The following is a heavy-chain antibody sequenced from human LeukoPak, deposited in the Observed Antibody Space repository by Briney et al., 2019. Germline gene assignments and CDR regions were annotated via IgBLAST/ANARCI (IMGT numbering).Heavy chain of an antibody. CDR2: ISNDGGGT. CDR1: GFIFNNYG. D-gene: IGHD2/OR15-2a*01. CDR3: AKGNSCLLFDL. V-gene: IGHV3-23*01. J-gene: IGHJ4*02. Sequence: PGGSLRLSCAASGFIFNNYGLVWVRQAPGKGLEWVSAISNDGGGTTYADFVKGRFSVSRDHSKNTLLLQMNSLRAEDTALYYCAKGNSCLLFDLWGQGTLVTVSS.